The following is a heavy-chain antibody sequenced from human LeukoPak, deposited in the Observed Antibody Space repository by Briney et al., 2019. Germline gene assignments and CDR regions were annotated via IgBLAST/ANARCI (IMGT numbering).Heavy chain of an antibody. D-gene: IGHD4-17*01. CDR1: GFTFSAYA. J-gene: IGHJ3*02. Sequence: GGSLRLSCTASGFTFSAYAMMWVRQAPGKGPEWVLAIRGGGGSAFYADSVKGRFTISRDNSKYTLFLQMNSLRAEDTAVYYCARDPNGDYIGAFDMWGPGTMVTVSS. CDR2: IRGGGGSA. V-gene: IGHV3-23*01. CDR3: ARDPNGDYIGAFDM.